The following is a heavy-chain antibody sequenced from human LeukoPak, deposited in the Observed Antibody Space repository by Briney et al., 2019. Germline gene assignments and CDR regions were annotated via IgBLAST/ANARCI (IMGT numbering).Heavy chain of an antibody. Sequence: PSETLSLTCTVSGGSITSYYWSWFRQPPGKGLEFIGYIFYTGSTNCNPSLKSRVTISVDTSKNQFSLKLSSVTAADTAVYYCAKWTEGGAFDSWGQGTMLIVSS. CDR3: AKWTEGGAFDS. D-gene: IGHD1-26*01. CDR2: IFYTGST. CDR1: GGSITSYY. J-gene: IGHJ3*01. V-gene: IGHV4-59*01.